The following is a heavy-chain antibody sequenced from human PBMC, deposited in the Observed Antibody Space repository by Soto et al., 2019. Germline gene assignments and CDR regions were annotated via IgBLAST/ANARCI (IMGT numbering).Heavy chain of an antibody. CDR1: GFTFSSYG. Sequence: QVQLVESGGGVVQPGRSLRLSCAASGFTFSSYGMHWVRQAPGKGLEWVAVISSDGSDKYYADSVKGRFTISRDNSKNTLYVQLNRMRAEDTALYYCARVRLYGAGLIDVWGQGTTVTVSS. J-gene: IGHJ6*02. D-gene: IGHD3-10*01. CDR2: ISSDGSDK. CDR3: ARVRLYGAGLIDV. V-gene: IGHV3-30-3*01.